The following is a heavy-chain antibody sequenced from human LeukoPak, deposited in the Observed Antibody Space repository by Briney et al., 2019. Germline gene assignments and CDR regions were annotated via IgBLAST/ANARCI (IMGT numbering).Heavy chain of an antibody. J-gene: IGHJ6*02. Sequence: SETLSLTCAVYGGSFSGYYWSWIRQPPGKGLEWIGEINHSGSTNYNPSLKSRVTISVDTSKNQFSLKLSSVTAADTAVYYCARDIHLPGMDVWGQGTTVTVSS. CDR1: GGSFSGYY. V-gene: IGHV4-34*01. CDR3: ARDIHLPGMDV. D-gene: IGHD5/OR15-5a*01. CDR2: INHSGST.